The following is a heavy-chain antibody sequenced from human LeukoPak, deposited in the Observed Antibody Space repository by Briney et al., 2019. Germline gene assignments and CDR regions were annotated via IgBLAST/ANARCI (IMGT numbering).Heavy chain of an antibody. CDR1: GFTFSSYG. V-gene: IGHV3-23*01. J-gene: IGHJ6*03. CDR2: ISGSGGST. CDR3: AKNSPGVEMATIRYYYYYYVDV. Sequence: GGSLRLSCAASGFTFSSYGMSWVRQAPGKGLEWVSAISGSGGSTYYADSVKGRFTISRDNSKNTLYLQMNSLRAEDTAVYYCAKNSPGVEMATIRYYYYYYVDVWGKGNTVTISS. D-gene: IGHD5-24*01.